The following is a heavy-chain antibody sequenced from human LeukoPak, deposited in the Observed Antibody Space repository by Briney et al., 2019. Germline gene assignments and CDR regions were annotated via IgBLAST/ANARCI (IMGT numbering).Heavy chain of an antibody. V-gene: IGHV3-74*01. D-gene: IGHD5-12*01. Sequence: SGGSLRLSCEVSGFALSSFWMHWVRQAPGEGLVWVSRIKSDGSITDYADSVKGRFTISRDNTKNSLYLQMNSLRAEDTAVYYCARDGGRDGYNLGFDYWGQGTLVTVSS. CDR2: IKSDGSIT. CDR3: ARDGGRDGYNLGFDY. J-gene: IGHJ4*02. CDR1: GFALSSFW.